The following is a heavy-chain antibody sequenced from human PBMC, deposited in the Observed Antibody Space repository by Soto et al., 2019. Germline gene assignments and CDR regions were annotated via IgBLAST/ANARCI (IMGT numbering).Heavy chain of an antibody. CDR1: GGTFSSYA. Sequence: ASVKVSCKASGGTFSSYAISWVRQAPGQGLEWMGGIIPIFGTANYAQKFQGRVTITADESTSTAYMELSSLRSEDTAVYYCARERVGDSSGYYWGYWGQGTLVTVSS. J-gene: IGHJ4*02. D-gene: IGHD3-22*01. CDR3: ARERVGDSSGYYWGY. V-gene: IGHV1-69*13. CDR2: IIPIFGTA.